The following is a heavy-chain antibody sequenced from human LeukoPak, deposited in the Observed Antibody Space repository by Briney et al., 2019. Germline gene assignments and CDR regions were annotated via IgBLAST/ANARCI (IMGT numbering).Heavy chain of an antibody. Sequence: GASVKVSCKASGYTFTSYGISWVRQAPGQGLEWMGWVSAYNGNTNYAQKLQGRVTMTTDTSTSTAYMELRSLRSDDTAVYYCARGLEAAITMVRGVSVSWGQGTLVTVSS. CDR3: ARGLEAAITMVRGVSVS. V-gene: IGHV1-18*01. D-gene: IGHD3-10*01. J-gene: IGHJ4*02. CDR2: VSAYNGNT. CDR1: GYTFTSYG.